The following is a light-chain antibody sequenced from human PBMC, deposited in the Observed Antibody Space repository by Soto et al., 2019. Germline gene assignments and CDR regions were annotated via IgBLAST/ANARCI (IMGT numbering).Light chain of an antibody. J-gene: IGLJ3*02. CDR3: GTWDSSLSAGV. Sequence: QSVLTQPPSVSAAPGQKVTISCSGSSSDIGKNYVSWYQQLPGTAPKLLIYDNNQRPSGIPDRFSGSKSGTSATLGITGLQTGDEADYYCGTWDSSLSAGVFGGGTKVTVL. V-gene: IGLV1-51*01. CDR1: SSDIGKNY. CDR2: DNN.